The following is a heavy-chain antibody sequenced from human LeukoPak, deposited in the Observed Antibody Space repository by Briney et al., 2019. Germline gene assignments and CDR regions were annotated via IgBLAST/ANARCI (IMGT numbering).Heavy chain of an antibody. Sequence: SGESLKISCKASGYDFDAYWIGWVRQLPGKGLEWLGTIFPGDSDTRYTSAFEGQVTISADKTTNTAYLQWRSLKASDTAMCFCARQIGSCSRGVRLYFDSWGQGALVTVSS. CDR1: GYDFDAYW. V-gene: IGHV5-51*01. J-gene: IGHJ4*02. CDR2: IFPGDSDT. D-gene: IGHD2-2*01. CDR3: ARQIGSCSRGVRLYFDS.